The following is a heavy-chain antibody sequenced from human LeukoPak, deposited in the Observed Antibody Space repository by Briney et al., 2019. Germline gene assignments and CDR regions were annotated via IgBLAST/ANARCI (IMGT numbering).Heavy chain of an antibody. CDR1: GFTFSDYY. CDR2: ISSSSSYT. CDR3: ARDDYGDNPLDY. Sequence: GGSLRLSCAASGFTFSDYYMSWIRQAPGKGLGWVSYISSSSSYTNYADSVKGRFTISRDNAKNSLYLQMNSLRAEDTAVYYCARDDYGDNPLDYWGQGTLVTVSS. V-gene: IGHV3-11*06. J-gene: IGHJ4*02. D-gene: IGHD4-17*01.